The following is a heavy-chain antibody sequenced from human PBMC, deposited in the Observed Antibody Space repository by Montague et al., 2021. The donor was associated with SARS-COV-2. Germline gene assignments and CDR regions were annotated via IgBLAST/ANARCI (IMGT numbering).Heavy chain of an antibody. V-gene: IGHV4-59*12. CDR2: VYYTGGT. CDR3: ARPLRVRGYWGLDV. J-gene: IGHJ6*02. Sequence: SETLSLTCSISGGSINSFYWNWIRQSPGKGLEWIGYVYYTGGTNYNPSLKSRATISVDTSKNQFSLTVGSVTAADTAVYYCARPLRVRGYWGLDVWGHGTTVIVSS. CDR1: GGSINSFY. D-gene: IGHD3-10*01.